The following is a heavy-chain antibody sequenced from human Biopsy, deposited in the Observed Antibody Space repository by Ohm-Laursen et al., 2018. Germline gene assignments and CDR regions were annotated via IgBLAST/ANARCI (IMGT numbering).Heavy chain of an antibody. CDR1: GYTFTGYH. CDR2: INAKIGDT. D-gene: IGHD3-22*01. V-gene: IGHV1-2*02. Sequence: ATVKISCNASGYTFTGYHVHWVRQAPGQGLEWMGWINAKIGDTNYAQKFQGRVTMTRDTSISTAYVDLSSLRSDDTAVYYCTRGGYYYDSLAYYYWFDPWGQGTLVTVSS. J-gene: IGHJ5*02. CDR3: TRGGYYYDSLAYYYWFDP.